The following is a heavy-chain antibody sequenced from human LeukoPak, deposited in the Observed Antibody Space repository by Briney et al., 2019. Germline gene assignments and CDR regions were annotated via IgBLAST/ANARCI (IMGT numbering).Heavy chain of an antibody. Sequence: ASVKVSCKASGYTFTGYYMHWVRQAPGQGLEWMGWINPNSGGTNYAQKFQGRVTMTRDTSISTAYMELSRLRSDDTAVYYCARALGVVIMIWFDYWGQGTLVTVSS. CDR2: INPNSGGT. CDR1: GYTFTGYY. J-gene: IGHJ4*02. CDR3: ARALGVVIMIWFDY. V-gene: IGHV1-2*02. D-gene: IGHD3-3*01.